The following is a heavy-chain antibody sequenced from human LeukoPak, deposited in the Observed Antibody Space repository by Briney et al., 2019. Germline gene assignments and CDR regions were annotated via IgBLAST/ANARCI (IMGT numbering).Heavy chain of an antibody. CDR1: GFTFSTYW. CDR3: ARDPDLAALGTGDLDY. Sequence: GGSLRLSCSASGFTFSTYWMVGVRQAAGKGLEGVANIKEDGSEKNYVDSVKGRFTISRDNAKNSMYLQMNSLRAEDTAVYYCARDPDLAALGTGDLDYWGQGTMVSVSS. V-gene: IGHV3-7*01. CDR2: IKEDGSEK. J-gene: IGHJ4*02. D-gene: IGHD6-13*01.